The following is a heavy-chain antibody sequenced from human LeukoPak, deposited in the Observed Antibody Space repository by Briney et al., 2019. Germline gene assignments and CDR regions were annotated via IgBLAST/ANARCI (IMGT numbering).Heavy chain of an antibody. J-gene: IGHJ4*02. Sequence: PGGSLRLSCAASGFTFRNAWMTWVRQAPGQGLEWVGRIKSKTDGGTTDYAAPVKVRFTISRDDSKNTLYLQMNSLKTEDTALYYCTTTYNYHSSGSIVDYWGQGTLVTVSS. D-gene: IGHD3-22*01. CDR1: GFTFRNAW. CDR2: IKSKTDGGTT. V-gene: IGHV3-15*01. CDR3: TTTYNYHSSGSIVDY.